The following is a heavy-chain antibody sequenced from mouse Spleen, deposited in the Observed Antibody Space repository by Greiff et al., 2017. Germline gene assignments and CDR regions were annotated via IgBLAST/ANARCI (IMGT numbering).Heavy chain of an antibody. CDR2: IWTGGGT. D-gene: IGHD1-1*01. J-gene: IGHJ4*01. CDR1: GFSLTSYA. CDR3: ARVTTVVEDAMDY. V-gene: IGHV2-9-1*01. Sequence: VQLQQSGPGLVAPSQSLSITCTVSGFSLTSYAISWVRQPPGKGLEWLGVIWTGGGTNYNSALKSRLSISKDNSKSQVFLKMNSLQTDDTARYYCARVTTVVEDAMDYWGQGTSVTVSS.